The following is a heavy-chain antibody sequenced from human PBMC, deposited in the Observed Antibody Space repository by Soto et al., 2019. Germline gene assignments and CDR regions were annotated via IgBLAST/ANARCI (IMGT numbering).Heavy chain of an antibody. CDR1: GGSIRSGGYF. CDR2: IYSSGST. D-gene: IGHD2-8*01. CDR3: ARLNSGLYQSFDS. Sequence: VQLEASGPGLVKPSQTLSLTCSVSGGSIRSGGYFWTWIRQHPGKGLEYIGHIYSSGSTYYIPSLRRRLTMSLDTSKNQFSLNLTSVTAADTALYFCARLNSGLYQSFDSWGQGALVTVSS. V-gene: IGHV4-31*03. J-gene: IGHJ4*02.